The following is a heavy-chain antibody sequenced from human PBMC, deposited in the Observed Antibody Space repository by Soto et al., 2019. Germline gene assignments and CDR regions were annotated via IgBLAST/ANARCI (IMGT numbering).Heavy chain of an antibody. V-gene: IGHV4-4*02. CDR1: GVSISSSNW. Sequence: SETLSLTCAVSGVSISSSNWWSWVRQPPGKGLEWIGEIYHSGSTNYNPSLKSRVTISVDKSKNQFSLKLSSVTAADTAVYYCARVYSVNYLGYFDYWGQGALVTVSS. CDR2: IYHSGST. J-gene: IGHJ4*02. CDR3: ARVYSVNYLGYFDY. D-gene: IGHD6-13*01.